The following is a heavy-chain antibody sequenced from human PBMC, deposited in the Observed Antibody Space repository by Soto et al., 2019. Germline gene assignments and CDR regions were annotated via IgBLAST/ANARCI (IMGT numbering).Heavy chain of an antibody. D-gene: IGHD3-16*02. CDR2: INPNSGGT. Sequence: ASVKVSCKASGYTFTGYYMHWVRQAPGQGLEWMGWINPNSGGTNYAQKFQGWVTMTRDTSISTAYMELSRLRSDDTAVYYCARANGYDYIWGSYPFDYWGQGTLVTVSS. CDR3: ARANGYDYIWGSYPFDY. J-gene: IGHJ4*02. CDR1: GYTFTGYY. V-gene: IGHV1-2*04.